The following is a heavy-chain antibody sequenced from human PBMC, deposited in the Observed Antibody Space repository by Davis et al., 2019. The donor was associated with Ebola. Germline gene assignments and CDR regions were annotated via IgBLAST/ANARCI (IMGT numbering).Heavy chain of an antibody. CDR3: ARDRDGSYARY. CDR1: GYTFTSYD. D-gene: IGHD1-26*01. CDR2: ISAYNGNT. Sequence: ASVKVSCKASGYTFTSYDINWVRQATGQGLEWMGWISAYNGNTNYAQKLQGRVTMTTDTSTSTAYMELRSLRSDDTAVYYCARDRDGSYARYWGQGTLVTVSS. J-gene: IGHJ4*02. V-gene: IGHV1-18*01.